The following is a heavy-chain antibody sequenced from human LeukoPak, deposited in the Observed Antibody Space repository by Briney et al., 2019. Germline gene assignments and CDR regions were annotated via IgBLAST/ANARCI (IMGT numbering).Heavy chain of an antibody. CDR1: GDSMNDKY. V-gene: IGHV4-4*07. CDR3: ARESFHSYGELLD. CDR2: IYTSGRT. Sequence: PSETLSLTCTVSGDSMNDKYWSWIRQPAGKGLEWIGRIYTSGRTSYNPSLKSRVTISVDTSKNRFSLKLTSVTAADTAVYYCARESFHSYGELLDWGRGALVTVPS. J-gene: IGHJ4*02. D-gene: IGHD3-10*01.